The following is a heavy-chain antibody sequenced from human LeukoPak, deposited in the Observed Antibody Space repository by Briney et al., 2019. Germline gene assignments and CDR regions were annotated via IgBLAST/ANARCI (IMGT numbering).Heavy chain of an antibody. CDR2: ISWNSGSI. V-gene: IGHV3-9*01. CDR3: AKDISVAAAEGGDFDY. Sequence: PGRSLRLSCAASGFTFDDYAMHWVRPAPGKGLEWVSGISWNSGSINYADSVKGRFTISRDNAKNSLYLQMDSLRAEDTAFYYCAKDISVAAAEGGDFDYWGQGTLVTVSS. D-gene: IGHD6-13*01. CDR1: GFTFDDYA. J-gene: IGHJ4*02.